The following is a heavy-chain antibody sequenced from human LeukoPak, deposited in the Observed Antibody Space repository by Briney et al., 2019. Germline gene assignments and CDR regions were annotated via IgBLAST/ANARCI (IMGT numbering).Heavy chain of an antibody. Sequence: PGGSLRLSCAASGFTFSSYWMSWVRQAPGKGLKWVSSISSSSSYIYYADSVKGRFTISRDNAKNSLYLQMNSLRAEDTAVYYCARGTLGFDYWGQGTLVTVSS. D-gene: IGHD7-27*01. CDR3: ARGTLGFDY. CDR1: GFTFSSYW. J-gene: IGHJ4*02. V-gene: IGHV3-21*01. CDR2: ISSSSSYI.